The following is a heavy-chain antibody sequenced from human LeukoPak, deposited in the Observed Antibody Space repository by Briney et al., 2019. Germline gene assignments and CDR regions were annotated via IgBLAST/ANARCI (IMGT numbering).Heavy chain of an antibody. Sequence: SVKVSCKASGGTFSSYAISWVRQAPGQGLEWMGGIIPIFGTANYAQKFQGRVTITADESTSTAYMELSSLRSEDTAVYFCASAPRYSSSWPNNWFDPWGQGTLLTVSS. CDR3: ASAPRYSSSWPNNWFDP. CDR1: GGTFSSYA. J-gene: IGHJ5*02. V-gene: IGHV1-69*13. D-gene: IGHD6-13*01. CDR2: IIPIFGTA.